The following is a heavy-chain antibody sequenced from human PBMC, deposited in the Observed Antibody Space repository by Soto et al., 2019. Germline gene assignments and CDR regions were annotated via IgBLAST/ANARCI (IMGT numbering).Heavy chain of an antibody. J-gene: IGHJ5*02. Sequence: GXSLRLSCAVSEIRFSGYTMYWFRQAPGKGLEWVSVISPGGHITYYADSVEGRFNMSRDNSKKMLSLQMDSLRVEDTALYYCAKNMYDGPSFPDAWGQGTLVTVSS. CDR3: AKNMYDGPSFPDA. CDR2: ISPGGHIT. D-gene: IGHD2-8*01. V-gene: IGHV3-23*01. CDR1: EIRFSGYT.